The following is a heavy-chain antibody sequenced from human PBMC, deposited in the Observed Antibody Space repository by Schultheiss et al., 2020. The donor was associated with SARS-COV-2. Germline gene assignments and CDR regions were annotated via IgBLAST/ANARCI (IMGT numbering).Heavy chain of an antibody. V-gene: IGHV2-5*02. CDR2: IDWDDDK. CDR3: ARMIRDDILTGLDY. J-gene: IGHJ4*02. CDR1: GFSLSTSGVG. D-gene: IGHD3-9*01. Sequence: SGPTLVKPTQTLTLTCTFSGFSLSTSGVGVGWIRQPPGKALEWLALIDWDDDKRYSPSLKSRLTITKDTSKSQVVLTMTNMDPVDTATYYCARMIRDDILTGLDYWGQGTLVTVSS.